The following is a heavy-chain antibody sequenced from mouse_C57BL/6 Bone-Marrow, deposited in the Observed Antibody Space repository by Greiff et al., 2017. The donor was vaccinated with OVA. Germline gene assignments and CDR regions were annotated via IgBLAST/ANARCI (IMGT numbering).Heavy chain of an antibody. CDR2: IDPEDGDT. CDR3: TTSDGYHYWYFDV. Sequence: VQLQQSGAELVRPGASVKLSCTASGFNIKDYYMHWVKQRPEQGLEWIGRIDPEDGDTEYAPKFQGKATMTADPSSNTAYLQLSSLTSEDTAVYYCTTSDGYHYWYFDVWGTGTTVTVSS. J-gene: IGHJ1*03. D-gene: IGHD2-3*01. CDR1: GFNIKDYY. V-gene: IGHV14-1*01.